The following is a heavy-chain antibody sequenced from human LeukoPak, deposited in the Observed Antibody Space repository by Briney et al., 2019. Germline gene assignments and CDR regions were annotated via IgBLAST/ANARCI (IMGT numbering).Heavy chain of an antibody. CDR3: ALRAHSWGGLAWN. CDR2: MNPNSGNT. CDR1: GYTFTSYD. Sequence: ASVKVSCKASGYTFTSYDINWVRQATGQGLEWMGWMNPNSGNTGYAQKFQGRVTMTRNTSISTAYMELSSLRSEDTAVYYCALRAHSWGGLAWNWGQGTLVTVSS. D-gene: IGHD3-16*01. V-gene: IGHV1-8*01. J-gene: IGHJ4*02.